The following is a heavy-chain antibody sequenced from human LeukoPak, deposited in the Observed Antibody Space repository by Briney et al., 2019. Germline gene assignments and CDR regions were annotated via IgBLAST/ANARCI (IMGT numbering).Heavy chain of an antibody. CDR3: ARAGWGSGGTDFWSGYYIPYYYYYYMDV. Sequence: ASVKVSCKASGYTFTSYYMHWVRQAPGQGLEWMGIINPSGGSTSYAQKFQGRVTMTRDMSTSTVYMELSSLRSEDTAVYYCARAGWGSGGTDFWSGYYIPYYYYYYMDVWGKGTTVTISS. CDR2: INPSGGST. J-gene: IGHJ6*03. V-gene: IGHV1-46*01. CDR1: GYTFTSYY. D-gene: IGHD3-3*01.